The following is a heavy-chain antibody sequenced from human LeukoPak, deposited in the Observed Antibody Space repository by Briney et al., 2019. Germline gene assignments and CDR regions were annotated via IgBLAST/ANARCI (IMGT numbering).Heavy chain of an antibody. D-gene: IGHD2-2*02. V-gene: IGHV4-59*01. CDR3: ARVGYCSSTSCYTDSWFDP. CDR1: GGSMSSYY. J-gene: IGHJ5*02. CDR2: IFSSGST. Sequence: SETLSLTCTVSGGSMSSYYWSWIRQSPGKGLEWIGYIFSSGSTKYNPSLKNRVTILEDTTKNQFSLKLSSVTAADTAVYYCARVGYCSSTSCYTDSWFDPWGQGTLVTVSS.